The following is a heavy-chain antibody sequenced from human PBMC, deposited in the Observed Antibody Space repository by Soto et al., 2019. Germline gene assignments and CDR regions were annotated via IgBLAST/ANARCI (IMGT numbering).Heavy chain of an antibody. CDR1: GFTFSSYA. J-gene: IGHJ4*02. CDR2: ISGSGGST. D-gene: IGHD3-16*02. V-gene: IGHV3-23*01. CDR3: AKGDYDYVWGSYRRFDY. Sequence: GGSLRLSCAASGFTFSSYAMSWVRQAPGKGLEWVSAISGSGGSTYYADSVKGRFTISRDNSKNTLYLQMNSLRAEDTAVYYCAKGDYDYVWGSYRRFDYWGQGTLVTVSS.